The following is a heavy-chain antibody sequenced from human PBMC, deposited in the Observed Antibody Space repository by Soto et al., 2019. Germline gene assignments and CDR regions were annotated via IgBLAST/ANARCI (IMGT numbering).Heavy chain of an antibody. CDR3: AGVIGGDSEYYFDF. Sequence: SETLSLTCTVSGVSISSGGYYWSWIRQHPGKGLEWIGNIYYSGRTYYNPSLKSRVILSVDTSKDHFSLTLRSVTAADSAMYYCAGVIGGDSEYYFDFWGQGALVTVSS. J-gene: IGHJ4*02. CDR2: IYYSGRT. CDR1: GVSISSGGYY. V-gene: IGHV4-31*03. D-gene: IGHD2-21*02.